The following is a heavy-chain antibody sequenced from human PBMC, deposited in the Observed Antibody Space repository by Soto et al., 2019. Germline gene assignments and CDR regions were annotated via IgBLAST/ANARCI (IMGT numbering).Heavy chain of an antibody. CDR1: GGTFSSYA. J-gene: IGHJ6*01. CDR2: IIPIFGTA. CDR3: ARGLVVTASMHTYVSSGIVV. V-gene: IGHV1-69*13. Sequence: SVKVSCKASGGTFSSYAISWVRQAPGQGLEWMGGIIPIFGTANYAQKFQGRVTITADESTSTAYMELSSLRSEATAVYYCARGLVVTASMHTYVSSGIVVWGQAAKVTVSS. D-gene: IGHD2-2*01.